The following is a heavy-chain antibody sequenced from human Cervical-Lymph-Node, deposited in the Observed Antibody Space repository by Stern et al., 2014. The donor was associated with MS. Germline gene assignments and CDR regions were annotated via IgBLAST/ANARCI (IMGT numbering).Heavy chain of an antibody. Sequence: QVTLRESGPALVRPTQTLTLTCSFSGFSLNTPGMCVTWIRQPPGKALEWLARIDWDDDKYYSTSLKTRLTVSKDTSNNQVVLRMTNMDPVDTATYYCARLEVPTSPGFHYYYYAMDVWGQGTTVTVSS. CDR3: ARLEVPTSPGFHYYYYAMDV. D-gene: IGHD2-2*01. CDR1: GFSLNTPGMC. V-gene: IGHV2-70*15. J-gene: IGHJ6*02. CDR2: IDWDDDK.